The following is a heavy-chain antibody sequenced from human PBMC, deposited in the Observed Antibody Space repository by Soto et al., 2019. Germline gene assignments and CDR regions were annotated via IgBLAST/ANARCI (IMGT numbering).Heavy chain of an antibody. CDR3: AKLYYDILTGFDAFDI. V-gene: IGHV3-30*18. J-gene: IGHJ3*02. Sequence: GGSLRLSCAASGFTFSSYGMHWVRQAPGKGLEWVAVISYDGSNKYYADSVKGRFTISRDNSKNTLYLQMNSLRAEDTAVYYSAKLYYDILTGFDAFDIWGQGTMVTVSS. CDR1: GFTFSSYG. D-gene: IGHD3-9*01. CDR2: ISYDGSNK.